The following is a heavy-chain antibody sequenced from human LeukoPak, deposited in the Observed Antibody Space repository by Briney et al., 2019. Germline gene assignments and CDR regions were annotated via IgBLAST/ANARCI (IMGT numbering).Heavy chain of an antibody. J-gene: IGHJ4*02. Sequence: GGTLRLSCAASGITFSSYSMNWVRQAPGKGLEWVSYISSSSSTIYYADSVKGRFTISRDNAENSLYLQMNSLRAEDTAVYYCARDRGKVVVVIIDYWGQGTLVTVSS. D-gene: IGHD3-22*01. CDR2: ISSSSSTI. CDR3: ARDRGKVVVVIIDY. V-gene: IGHV3-48*01. CDR1: GITFSSYS.